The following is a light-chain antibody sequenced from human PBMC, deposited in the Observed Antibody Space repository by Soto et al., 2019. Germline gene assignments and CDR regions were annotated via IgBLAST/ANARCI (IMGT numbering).Light chain of an antibody. V-gene: IGKV3-11*01. CDR3: QQRSCSPALT. J-gene: IGKJ4*01. CDR1: QSVSSY. CDR2: DAS. Sequence: VLTQSAATLSGTPGERSTLSSRASQSVSSYLAWYQQKPGQAPRLLIYDASNRATVIPARFSGSGSGTAFTLISSRLEHSYFAVYSIQQRSCSPALTVGGGTKVDIK.